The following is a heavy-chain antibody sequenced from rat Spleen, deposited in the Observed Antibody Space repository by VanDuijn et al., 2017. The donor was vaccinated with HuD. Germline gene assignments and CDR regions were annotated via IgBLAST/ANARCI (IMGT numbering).Heavy chain of an antibody. CDR3: TREGLRVYD. CDR1: GFSLIGYS. D-gene: IGHD1-9*01. Sequence: QVQLKESGPGLVQPSETLSLTCTVSGFSLIGYSVHWVRQPPGKGLEWMGVMWRGGSTEYNSALKSRLSISRDTSKNHIFLKMNSLQTEDSAIYYCTREGLRVYDWGQGVLVTVSS. J-gene: IGHJ2*01. V-gene: IGHV2-45*01. CDR2: MWRGGST.